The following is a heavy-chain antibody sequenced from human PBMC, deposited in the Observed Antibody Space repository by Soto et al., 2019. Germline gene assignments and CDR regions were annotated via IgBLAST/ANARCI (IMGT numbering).Heavy chain of an antibody. CDR1: GFTFSNYA. CDR2: ISGSGGGA. J-gene: IGHJ4*02. Sequence: EVQLLESGENLVQPGGSLRLFCAASGFTFSNYAMNWVRQPPGKGLEWVSTISGSGGGAYYADSVKGRFTISRDNSKNTLYLQMNSLRGEDTAVYYCAKEGASSWYFFDYWGQGTLVTVSS. CDR3: AKEGASSWYFFDY. D-gene: IGHD6-13*01. V-gene: IGHV3-23*01.